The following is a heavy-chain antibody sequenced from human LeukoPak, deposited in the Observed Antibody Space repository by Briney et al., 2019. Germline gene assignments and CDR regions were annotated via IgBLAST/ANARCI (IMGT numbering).Heavy chain of an antibody. V-gene: IGHV3-30-3*01. J-gene: IGHJ3*02. Sequence: GGSLRLSCAASGFTFSSYAMHWVRQAPGKGLEWVAVISYDGSNKYYADSVKGRFTISRDNSKNTLYLQMNSLRAEDTAVYYCARALGYCSSTSCFDAFDIWGQGTMVTVSS. CDR1: GFTFSSYA. CDR2: ISYDGSNK. D-gene: IGHD2-2*01. CDR3: ARALGYCSSTSCFDAFDI.